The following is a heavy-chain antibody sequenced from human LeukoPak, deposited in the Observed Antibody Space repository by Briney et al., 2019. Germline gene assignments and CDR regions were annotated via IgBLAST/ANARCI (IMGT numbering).Heavy chain of an antibody. D-gene: IGHD6-13*01. CDR3: ARSLPYGTTWYGRSDF. CDR1: GFPFNAYW. V-gene: IGHV3-7*03. Sequence: GGSLRLSCAASGFPFNAYWMTWVRQAPGRGLEWVANIRQDEDTKYYVDSVKGRFTISRDNAMNSLYLQMNSLRAEDTAIHYCARSLPYGTTWYGRSDFWGQGTLVTVSS. CDR2: IRQDEDTK. J-gene: IGHJ4*02.